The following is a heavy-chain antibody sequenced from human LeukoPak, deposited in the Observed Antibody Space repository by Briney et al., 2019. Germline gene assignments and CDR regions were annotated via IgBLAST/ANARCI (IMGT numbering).Heavy chain of an antibody. Sequence: GGSLRLSCAASGFTFSDYAMNWVRQAPGKGLEWVANIKQDGSEKYYVDSVKGRFTISRDNAKNSLYLQMNSLRAEDTAVYYCAKLRGRWDGREGPFDYWGQGTLVTVSS. V-gene: IGHV3-7*01. CDR3: AKLRGRWDGREGPFDY. J-gene: IGHJ4*02. CDR1: GFTFSDYA. D-gene: IGHD1-26*01. CDR2: IKQDGSEK.